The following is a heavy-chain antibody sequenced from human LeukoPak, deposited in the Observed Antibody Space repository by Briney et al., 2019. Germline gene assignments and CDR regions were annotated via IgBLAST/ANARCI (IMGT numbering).Heavy chain of an antibody. CDR1: GGSISGDY. D-gene: IGHD3-16*01. V-gene: IGHV4-59*01. CDR3: ARDRGSLGGFDL. CDR2: IHYSGGT. Sequence: SETLSLTCSVSGGSISGDYWSWIRQPPGEGLEWIAFIHYSGGTNYSPSLKSRATISVDTSKNQFSLKLSSVTAADTAAYYCARDRGSLGGFDLWGQGTLVTVSS. J-gene: IGHJ5*02.